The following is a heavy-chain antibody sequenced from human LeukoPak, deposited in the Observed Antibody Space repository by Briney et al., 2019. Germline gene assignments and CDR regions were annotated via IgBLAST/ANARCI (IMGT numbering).Heavy chain of an antibody. CDR3: ARVDKKFENSGNRTFDL. J-gene: IGHJ4*02. V-gene: IGHV3-7*01. CDR2: IKEDGSER. CDR1: GFTFDYHW. Sequence: GGSLRLSCAASGFTFDYHWMSWVRQAPGKGLEWVAHIKEDGSERWYVASVKGRFTISRDNAKISLYLQMNSLRDEDTAVYYCARVDKKFENSGNRTFDLWGQGILVTVSS. D-gene: IGHD4-23*01.